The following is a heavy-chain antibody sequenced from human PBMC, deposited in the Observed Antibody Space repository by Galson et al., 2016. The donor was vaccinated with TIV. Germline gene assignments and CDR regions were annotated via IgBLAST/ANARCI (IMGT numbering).Heavy chain of an antibody. CDR3: ARSHYGPDY. J-gene: IGHJ4*02. V-gene: IGHV3-74*01. CDR1: GFTFSNYV. Sequence: SLRLSCAASGFTFSNYVMYWVRQAPGEGLVWVSRINSDGSATTYADSVKGRFTISRDNAKNTLSPQMNSLTDEDTAVYFCARSHYGPDYWGQGSLVTVSS. CDR2: INSDGSAT. D-gene: IGHD3-10*01.